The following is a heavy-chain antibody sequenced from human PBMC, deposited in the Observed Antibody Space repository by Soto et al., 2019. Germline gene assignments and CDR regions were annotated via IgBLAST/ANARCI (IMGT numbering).Heavy chain of an antibody. CDR1: GFTFSSYW. Sequence: GGSPRLSYAASGFTFSSYWMSWVRQAPGKGLEWVANIKQDGSEKYYVDSVKGRFTISRDNAKNSLYLQMNSLRAEDTAVYYCARSIAASLNWFDPWGQGTLVTVSS. J-gene: IGHJ5*02. CDR3: ARSIAASLNWFDP. D-gene: IGHD6-6*01. V-gene: IGHV3-7*01. CDR2: IKQDGSEK.